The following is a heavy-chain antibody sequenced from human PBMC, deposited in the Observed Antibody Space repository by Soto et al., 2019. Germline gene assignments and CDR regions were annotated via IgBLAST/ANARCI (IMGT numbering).Heavy chain of an antibody. CDR3: ARGSFSSRSSWFDP. V-gene: IGHV4-31*03. J-gene: IGHJ5*02. D-gene: IGHD6-6*01. CDR2: IHYRERT. CDR1: GGSITSDDYY. Sequence: PSETLSLTCTVSGGSITSDDYYWTWIRHHPGKGLEWGGYIHYRERTYYNPSLETRITISLDTSKNQFSLSLRSVTAADTAMYYCARGSFSSRSSWFDPWGQGTLVTVSS.